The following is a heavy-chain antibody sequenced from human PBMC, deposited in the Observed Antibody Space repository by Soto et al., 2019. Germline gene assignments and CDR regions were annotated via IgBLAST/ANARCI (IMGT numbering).Heavy chain of an antibody. CDR2: IYYSGST. CDR3: ARERSGFSHRDHPYFDY. V-gene: IGHV4-31*03. Sequence: SETLSLTCTVSGGSISSGGYYWSWIRQHPGKGLEWIGYIYYSGSTYYNPSLKSRVTISVDTSKNQFSLKLSSVTAADTAVYYCARERSGFSHRDHPYFDYWGQGTLVTVSS. D-gene: IGHD3-10*01. CDR1: GGSISSGGYY. J-gene: IGHJ4*02.